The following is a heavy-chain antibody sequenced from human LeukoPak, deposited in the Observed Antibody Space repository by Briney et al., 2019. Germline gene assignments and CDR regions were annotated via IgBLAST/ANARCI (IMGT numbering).Heavy chain of an antibody. D-gene: IGHD2-2*01. CDR2: INPNSGGT. Sequence: GASVKVSCKAYGYTFTQYYMHRVRQAPGQGLEWMGWINPNSGGTNYSQKFQGRVTMTRDTSISTAYMELSSLRSDDTAVYYCETDPYCPSPCCSHHRFDLWGKGNLVTVSS. CDR1: GYTFTQYY. J-gene: IGHJ5*02. V-gene: IGHV1-2*02. CDR3: ETDPYCPSPCCSHHRFDL.